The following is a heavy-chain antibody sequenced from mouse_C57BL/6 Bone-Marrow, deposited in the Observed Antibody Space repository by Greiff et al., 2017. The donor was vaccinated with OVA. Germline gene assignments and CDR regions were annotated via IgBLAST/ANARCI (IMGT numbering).Heavy chain of an antibody. CDR3: ARGWLLQVFAY. J-gene: IGHJ3*01. Sequence: VQLQQPGAELVKPGASVTLSCKASGYTFTSYWMHWVKQRPGQGLEWIGMIHPNSGSTNYNEKFKSKATLTVDKSSSTAYMQLSSLTSEDSAVYYCARGWLLQVFAYWGQGTLVTVSA. D-gene: IGHD2-3*01. CDR2: IHPNSGST. CDR1: GYTFTSYW. V-gene: IGHV1-64*01.